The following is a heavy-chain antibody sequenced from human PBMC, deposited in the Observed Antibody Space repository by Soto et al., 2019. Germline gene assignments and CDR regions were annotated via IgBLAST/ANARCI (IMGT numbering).Heavy chain of an antibody. CDR1: GDSISDYY. Sequence: PSETLSLTCSVSGDSISDYYWSWIRQPPGKGLEWIGYIYHSGSTYYNPSLKSRVTISVDTSKNQFSLKLRSLTAADTAVYYCARGQDYGDYKWYFDLWGRGTLVTVSS. CDR3: ARGQDYGDYKWYFDL. V-gene: IGHV4-59*12. J-gene: IGHJ2*01. CDR2: IYHSGST. D-gene: IGHD4-17*01.